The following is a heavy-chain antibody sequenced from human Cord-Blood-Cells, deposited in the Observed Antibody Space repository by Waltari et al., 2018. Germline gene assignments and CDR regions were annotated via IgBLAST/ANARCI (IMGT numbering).Heavy chain of an antibody. V-gene: IGHV4-39*01. CDR1: GGSISSSSYY. CDR2: IYYSGST. CDR3: ARQYYDSSGYYPFDY. Sequence: QLQLQESGPGLVKPSETLSLTCTVSGGSISSSSYYWGWIRQPPGKGLEWIGSIYYSGSTNCDPPLKSRVTISVDTSKNQFSLKLSSVTAADTAVYYCARQYYDSSGYYPFDYWGQGTLVTVSS. D-gene: IGHD3-22*01. J-gene: IGHJ4*02.